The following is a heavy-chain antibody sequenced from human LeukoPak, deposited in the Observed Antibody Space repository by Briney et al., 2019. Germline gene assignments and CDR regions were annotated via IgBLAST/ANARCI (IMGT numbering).Heavy chain of an antibody. V-gene: IGHV4-39*01. CDR1: GGSVSSGTYY. J-gene: IGHJ4*02. D-gene: IGHD6-19*01. CDR2: IYYTGST. CDR3: ARQVVAVAGTGYFDY. Sequence: PSETLSLTCTVSGGSVSSGTYYWVWIRQPPGKGLEWIGSIYYTGSTYYTPSLKSRVTISVDTTKNQFSLKLNSVTAADTAVYFCARQVVAVAGTGYFDYWGQGTLVTVSS.